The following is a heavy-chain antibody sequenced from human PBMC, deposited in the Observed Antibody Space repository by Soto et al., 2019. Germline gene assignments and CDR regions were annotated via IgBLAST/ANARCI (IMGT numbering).Heavy chain of an antibody. CDR1: GASIINGGYY. CDR3: TRHAPYDGFDY. CDR2: MLYTGNT. Sequence: QVQLQESGPRLMKPSETLSLTCSVSGASIINGGYYWAWIRQSLGEGLEWIGSMLYTGNTFYKPSLRSRVNISPNTSKNQFPLKLDSLTATDSAIYYCTRHAPYDGFDYWGQGTLLSVSS. D-gene: IGHD3-3*01. J-gene: IGHJ4*02. V-gene: IGHV4-39*01.